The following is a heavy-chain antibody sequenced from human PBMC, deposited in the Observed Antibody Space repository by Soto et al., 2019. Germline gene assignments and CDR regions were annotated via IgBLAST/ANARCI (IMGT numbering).Heavy chain of an antibody. CDR2: ISYDGSNK. CDR3: AKAGEYQLPTPLWFDP. V-gene: IGHV3-30*18. D-gene: IGHD2-2*01. CDR1: GFTFSSYG. Sequence: PGGSLRLSCAASGFTFSSYGMHWVRQAPGKGLEWVAVISYDGSNKYYADSVKGRFTISRDNSKNTLYLQMNSLRAEDTAVYYCAKAGEYQLPTPLWFDPWGQGT. J-gene: IGHJ5*02.